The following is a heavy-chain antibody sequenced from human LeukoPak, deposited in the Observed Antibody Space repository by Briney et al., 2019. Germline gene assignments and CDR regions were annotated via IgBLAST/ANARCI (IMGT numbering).Heavy chain of an antibody. CDR1: GFTFSSYS. D-gene: IGHD4-17*01. CDR2: ISSSSSYI. CDR3: ARDASKVTTDWFDP. J-gene: IGHJ5*02. Sequence: GGSLRLSCAASGFTFSSYSMNWVRQAPGKGLEWVSSISSSSSYIYYADSVKGRFTISRDNAKNSLYLQMNSLRAEDTAVYYCARDASKVTTDWFDPWGQGTLVTVSS. V-gene: IGHV3-21*01.